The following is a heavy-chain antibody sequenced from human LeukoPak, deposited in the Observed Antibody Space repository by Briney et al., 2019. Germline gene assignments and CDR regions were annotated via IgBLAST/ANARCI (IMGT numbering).Heavy chain of an antibody. CDR1: GXTFSRYW. D-gene: IGHD3-22*01. CDR2: INTDGTIT. J-gene: IGHJ4*02. CDR3: ARDFSGYDDY. V-gene: IGHV3-74*01. Sequence: GGSLRLSCAASGXTFSRYWVHWVRQAPGKGLVWVSRINTDGTITTYADSVKGRFTISRDNAKNILYLQMNSLRVEDTAVYYCARDFSGYDDYWGQGTLVTVSS.